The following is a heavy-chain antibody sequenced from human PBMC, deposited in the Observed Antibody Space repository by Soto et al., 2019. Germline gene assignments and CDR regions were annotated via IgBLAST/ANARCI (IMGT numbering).Heavy chain of an antibody. J-gene: IGHJ6*02. CDR2: INSSGRT. CDR1: CASISRYY. V-gene: IGHV4-30-4*01. D-gene: IGHD2-2*01. Sequence: PSETLSLTFKVSCASISRYYGILIRQPPGKGLEWIGYINSSGRTYYKPSLKSRVSISIDTSKNQFSLRLTSVTVADTAVYFCARFSTLGKDYGVDVWGQGTTVTVSS. CDR3: ARFSTLGKDYGVDV.